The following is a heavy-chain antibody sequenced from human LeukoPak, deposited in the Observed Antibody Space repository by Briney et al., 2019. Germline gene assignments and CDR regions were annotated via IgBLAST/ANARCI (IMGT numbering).Heavy chain of an antibody. V-gene: IGHV3-7*01. Sequence: GGSLRLSCAASGYTFSSYWMSWVRHAPGKGLEWVANIKQDGSEKYYVDSVKGRFTISRDNAKNSLYLQMNSLRAEDTAVYYCARHGYCSGGSCFYGMDVWGQGTTVTVSS. CDR2: IKQDGSEK. D-gene: IGHD2-15*01. CDR1: GYTFSSYW. CDR3: ARHGYCSGGSCFYGMDV. J-gene: IGHJ6*02.